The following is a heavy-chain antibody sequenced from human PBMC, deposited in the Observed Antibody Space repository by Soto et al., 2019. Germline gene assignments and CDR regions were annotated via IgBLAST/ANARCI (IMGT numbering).Heavy chain of an antibody. CDR2: ISGSGGST. Sequence: GGSLRLSCAASGFTFSSYAMSWVRQAPGKGLEWVSAISGSGGSTYYADSVKGRFTISRDNSKNTLYLQMNSLRAEDTAVYYCAKGDNSHGYNLAAFDYWGQGTLVTVSS. CDR1: GFTFSSYA. J-gene: IGHJ4*02. V-gene: IGHV3-23*01. CDR3: AKGDNSHGYNLAAFDY. D-gene: IGHD5-18*01.